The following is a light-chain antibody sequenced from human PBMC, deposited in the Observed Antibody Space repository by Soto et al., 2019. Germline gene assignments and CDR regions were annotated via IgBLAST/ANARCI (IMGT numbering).Light chain of an antibody. J-gene: IGLJ3*02. CDR1: SGHSTDA. CDR3: QTWGAGVVV. Sequence: QSVLTQSPSASASLGASVTLTCTLTSGHSTDAIAWHQHQPEKGPPYLMELKSDGSHIKGDGIPDRFSGSTSGAARYLTISRLEAEDEADYYCQTWGAGVVVFGGGTKLTVL. V-gene: IGLV4-69*01. CDR2: LKSDGSH.